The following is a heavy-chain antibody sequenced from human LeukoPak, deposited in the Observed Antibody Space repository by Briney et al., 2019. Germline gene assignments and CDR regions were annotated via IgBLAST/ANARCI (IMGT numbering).Heavy chain of an antibody. D-gene: IGHD3-3*01. CDR3: AKDSTIFGVANGPLDY. J-gene: IGHJ4*02. V-gene: IGHV3-7*01. Sequence: GGSLRLSCAASGFTFRNYWLTWVRQAPGKGLEWVANIKQDGSEKYYVDSVKGRFSISRDNAKNSLYLQMNSLRAEDTAIYYCAKDSTIFGVANGPLDYWGQGTLVTVSS. CDR2: IKQDGSEK. CDR1: GFTFRNYW.